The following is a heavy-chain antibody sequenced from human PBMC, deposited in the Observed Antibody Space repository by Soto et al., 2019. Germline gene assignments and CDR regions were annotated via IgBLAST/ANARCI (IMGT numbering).Heavy chain of an antibody. CDR1: GFTFSSYA. CDR3: ARVTHDGSIYGGFDP. CDR2: ISYDGSNK. D-gene: IGHD3-22*01. V-gene: IGHV3-30-3*01. Sequence: GGSLTLSCAASGFTFSSYAMHWVRQAPGKGLEWVAVISYDGSNKYYADSVKGRFTISRDNSKNTLYLQMNSVRAEDTAVYYCARVTHDGSIYGGFDPWGQGTLVTVSS. J-gene: IGHJ5*02.